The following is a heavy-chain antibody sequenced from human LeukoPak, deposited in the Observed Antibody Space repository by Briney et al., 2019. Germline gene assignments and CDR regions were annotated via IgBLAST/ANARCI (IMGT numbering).Heavy chain of an antibody. D-gene: IGHD1-1*01. V-gene: IGHV4-34*01. CDR2: INHSGST. CDR3: ARLQVDSWFDP. CDR1: GGSFSGYY. J-gene: IGHJ5*02. Sequence: PSETLSLTCAVYGGSFSGYYWSWIRQPPGKGLEWIGEINHSGSTNYNPSLKSRVTISVDTSKNQFSLKLSSVTAADTAVYYCARLQVDSWFDPWGQGTLVTVSS.